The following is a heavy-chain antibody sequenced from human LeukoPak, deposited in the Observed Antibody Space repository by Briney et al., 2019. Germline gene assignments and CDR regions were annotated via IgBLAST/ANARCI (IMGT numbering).Heavy chain of an antibody. Sequence: PGGSLRLXCAASGFTFTSYAMRWVRQTPGKGLEWVSTLSGNGGSTYYADSVKGRFTISRDNSKNTLYLQMNSLRAEDTAVYYCAKDSGYCSSASCLGYFDYWGQGTQVTVSS. CDR2: LSGNGGST. V-gene: IGHV3-23*01. D-gene: IGHD2-2*01. CDR3: AKDSGYCSSASCLGYFDY. CDR1: GFTFTSYA. J-gene: IGHJ4*02.